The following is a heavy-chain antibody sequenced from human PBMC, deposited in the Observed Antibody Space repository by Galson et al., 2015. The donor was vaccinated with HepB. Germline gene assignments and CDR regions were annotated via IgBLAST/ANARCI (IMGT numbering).Heavy chain of an antibody. Sequence: SLRLSCAASGFTFSTYTMSWVRQAPGKGLEWVSAIISAGNTYYIDSVKGRFTISRDNSKNTLYLQMNSLRVEDTAVYFCARRYSGYFDLWGQGTTVTVSS. J-gene: IGHJ6*02. V-gene: IGHV3-23*01. D-gene: IGHD1-26*01. CDR2: IISAGNT. CDR1: GFTFSTYT. CDR3: ARRYSGYFDL.